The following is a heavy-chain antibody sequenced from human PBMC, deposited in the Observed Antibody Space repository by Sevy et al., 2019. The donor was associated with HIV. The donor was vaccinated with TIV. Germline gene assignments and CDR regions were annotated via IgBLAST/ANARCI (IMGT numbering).Heavy chain of an antibody. D-gene: IGHD5-18*01. Sequence: SETLSLTCAVYGGSFRGYYWSWIRQPPGKGLEWIGEINHSGSTNYNPSLKSRVTISVDTSKNQFSLKLSSVTAADTAVYYCARPGGYSYGLSYWGQGTLVTVSS. V-gene: IGHV4-34*01. CDR1: GGSFRGYY. CDR3: ARPGGYSYGLSY. CDR2: INHSGST. J-gene: IGHJ4*02.